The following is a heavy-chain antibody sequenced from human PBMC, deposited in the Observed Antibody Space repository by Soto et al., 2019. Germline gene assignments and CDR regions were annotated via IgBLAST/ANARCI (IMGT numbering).Heavy chain of an antibody. J-gene: IGHJ3*02. CDR1: GFTFSSYG. CDR2: ISYDGSNK. V-gene: IGHV3-30*18. CDR3: AKGRQTFPSLRGNAFDS. Sequence: QVQLVESGGGVVQPGRSLRLSCEASGFTFSSYGMHWVRQAPGQGLEWVAVISYDGSNKYYADSVKGRFIISRENSNNTLYLQMNSLRAEDTAVYYCAKGRQTFPSLRGNAFDSWGQGTMVTVSS. D-gene: IGHD3-16*01.